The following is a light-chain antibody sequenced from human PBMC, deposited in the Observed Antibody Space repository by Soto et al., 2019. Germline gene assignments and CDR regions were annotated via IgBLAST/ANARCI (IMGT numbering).Light chain of an antibody. Sequence: QSVLTQPPSVSAAPRQKVSISCSGIGSSYISRYQQLPGTAPKLRVYESNKRPSGIPDRFSGSKSGTSATLGITGLQTGDEADYYCGTWDNNLRAGVFGGGTKLTVL. CDR2: ESN. CDR1: IGSSY. J-gene: IGLJ2*01. V-gene: IGLV1-51*02. CDR3: GTWDNNLRAGV.